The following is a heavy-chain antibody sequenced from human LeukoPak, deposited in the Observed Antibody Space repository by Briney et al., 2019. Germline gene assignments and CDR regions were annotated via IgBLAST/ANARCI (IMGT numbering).Heavy chain of an antibody. D-gene: IGHD3-22*01. Sequence: ASVTVSCKASGYPFSNYDINWVRQAPGQGLEWMGWISDYNGNTNYAQKLQGRVTMTTDTSTSTAYMELRSLKSDDTAVYYCASLKNYYDSSGYLVTDAFDIWGQGTMVTVSS. CDR2: ISDYNGNT. J-gene: IGHJ3*02. CDR3: ASLKNYYDSSGYLVTDAFDI. V-gene: IGHV1-18*01. CDR1: GYPFSNYD.